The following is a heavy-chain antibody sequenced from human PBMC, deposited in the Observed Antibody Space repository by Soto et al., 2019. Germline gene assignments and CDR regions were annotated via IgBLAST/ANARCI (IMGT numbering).Heavy chain of an antibody. CDR1: SGSFSGYY. CDR2: IIHSGSA. CDR3: ARGTREGWYFDL. J-gene: IGHJ2*01. Sequence: QVQLQQWGAGLLKPSETLSLTCAVYSGSFSGYYWSWIRQPPGKGLEWIGEIIHSGSANYNPSLKSRVTISVDTSKNQFSLKLSSVTVADTAIYYCARGTREGWYFDLWGRGTLVTVSS. V-gene: IGHV4-34*12.